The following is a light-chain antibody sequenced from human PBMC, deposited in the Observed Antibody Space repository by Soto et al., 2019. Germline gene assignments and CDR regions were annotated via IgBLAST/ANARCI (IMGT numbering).Light chain of an antibody. V-gene: IGKV3-20*01. CDR3: QQYGSSPLIS. CDR1: QTVSITY. J-gene: IGKJ5*01. CDR2: GAS. Sequence: VLTQSPGTLSLSPVESATLSFRASQTVSITYLTWYQQKPGQAPRLLIFGASKRATGIPDRFSGSGSGRDFTLTISGLEPEDFAVYYCQQYGSSPLISFGQGTRLEI.